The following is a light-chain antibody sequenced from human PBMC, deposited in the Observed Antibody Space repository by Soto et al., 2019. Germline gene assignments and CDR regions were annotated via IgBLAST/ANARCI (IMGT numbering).Light chain of an antibody. CDR2: DDS. CDR1: NIGSKS. J-gene: IGLJ2*01. V-gene: IGLV3-21*02. Sequence: SYVLTQPPSVSVAPGQTARITCGGNNIGSKSVHWYQQKPGQAPVLGVYDDSDRPSGIPERFSGSNSGNTATLTISRVEAGDEADYYCQVWDNSRDQVPFGGGTKLTVL. CDR3: QVWDNSRDQVP.